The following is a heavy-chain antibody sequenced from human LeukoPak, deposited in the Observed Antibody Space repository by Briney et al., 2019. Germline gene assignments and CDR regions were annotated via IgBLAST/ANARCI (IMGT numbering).Heavy chain of an antibody. V-gene: IGHV4-39*07. CDR1: GGSISSSSYY. Sequence: SETLSLTCTVSGGSISSSSYYWGWIRQPPGKGLEWIGSIYYSGSTNYNPSLKSRVTISVDTSKNQFSLKLSSVTAADTAVYYCARDRLGVVVVAATRYYYYYMDVWGKGTTVTVSS. CDR3: ARDRLGVVVVAATRYYYYYMDV. CDR2: IYYSGST. J-gene: IGHJ6*03. D-gene: IGHD2-15*01.